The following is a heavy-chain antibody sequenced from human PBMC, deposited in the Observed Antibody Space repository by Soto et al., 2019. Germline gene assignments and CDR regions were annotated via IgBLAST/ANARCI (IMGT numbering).Heavy chain of an antibody. CDR3: ARAPHFWSGYSGEYGMDV. CDR1: GYTFTGYY. CDR2: INPNSGGT. Sequence: QVQLVQSGAEVKKPGASVKVSCKASGYTFTGYYMHWVRQAPGQGLEWMGWINPNSGGTNYAQKFQGWVTMTRDTSISTAYMELSRLRSDDTAVYYCARAPHFWSGYSGEYGMDVWGQGTTVTVSS. V-gene: IGHV1-2*04. D-gene: IGHD3-3*01. J-gene: IGHJ6*02.